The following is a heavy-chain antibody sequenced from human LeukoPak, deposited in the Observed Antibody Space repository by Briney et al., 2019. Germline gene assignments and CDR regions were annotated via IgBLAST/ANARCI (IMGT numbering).Heavy chain of an antibody. Sequence: ASVKVSCKASGYTFTSYYMHWVRQAPGQGPEWMGIINPSGGSTSYAQKFQGRVTMTRDTSTSTVYMELSSLRSEDTAVYYCARDPPIAVAGIGGGGAFDIWGQGTMVTVSS. V-gene: IGHV1-46*01. CDR2: INPSGGST. J-gene: IGHJ3*02. CDR3: ARDPPIAVAGIGGGGAFDI. D-gene: IGHD6-19*01. CDR1: GYTFTSYY.